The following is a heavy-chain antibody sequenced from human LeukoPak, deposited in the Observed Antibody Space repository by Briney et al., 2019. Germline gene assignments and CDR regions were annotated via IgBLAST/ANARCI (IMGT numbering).Heavy chain of an antibody. CDR1: GGSFSDSY. J-gene: IGHJ6*03. V-gene: IGHV4-34*01. D-gene: IGHD5/OR15-5a*01. Sequence: SETLSLTCAVYGGSFSDSYCVWLRQPPGKGLEWIGEINDSGSTTYNPSLQSRVTLSVDTSKTQFSLKLTSVTAADTAVYYCARERVPPSVHYYYMDVWGKGTTVTVSS. CDR3: ARERVPPSVHYYYMDV. CDR2: INDSGST.